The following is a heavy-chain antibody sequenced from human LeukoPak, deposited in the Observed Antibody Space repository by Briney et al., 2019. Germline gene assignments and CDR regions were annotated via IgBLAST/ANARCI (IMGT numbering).Heavy chain of an antibody. CDR1: GYTFTGYY. D-gene: IGHD2-2*01. J-gene: IGHJ5*02. CDR3: ARGAIVVVVPVAHKNWFDP. CDR2: INPNSGGT. V-gene: IGHV1-2*02. Sequence: GASVKVSCKASGYTFTGYYMHWVRQAPGQGLEWMGWINPNSGGTNYAQKFQGRVTMTRDTSISTAYMELSRLRSDDTAVYYCARGAIVVVVPVAHKNWFDPWGQGTLVTVSS.